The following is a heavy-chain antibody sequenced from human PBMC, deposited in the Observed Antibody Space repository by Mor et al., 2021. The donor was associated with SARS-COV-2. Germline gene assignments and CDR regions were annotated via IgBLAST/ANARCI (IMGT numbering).Heavy chain of an antibody. J-gene: IGHJ3*01. Sequence: GRGLEWVAAISSTGDSKYYTDSAKGRFTISRDNSKNSLYLQMNFLRAEDTAVYYCATAIGAAARLSPFDFWG. D-gene: IGHD6-13*01. CDR2: ISSTGDSK. V-gene: IGHV3-23*01. CDR3: ATAIGAAARLSPFDF.